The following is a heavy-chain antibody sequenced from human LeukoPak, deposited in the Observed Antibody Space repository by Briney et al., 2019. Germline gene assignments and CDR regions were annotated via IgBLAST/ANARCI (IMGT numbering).Heavy chain of an antibody. J-gene: IGHJ4*02. CDR1: GFTFSDHY. Sequence: GGSLRLSCVASGFTFSDHYMDWVRQAPGKGLEWVGRIRNKASSYTTEYAASVKGRFTISRDDSKNSMYLQMNSLKTEDTAVYHCARSLSNCGQGTLVTVAS. CDR2: IRNKASSYTT. V-gene: IGHV3-72*01. D-gene: IGHD2/OR15-2a*01. CDR3: ARSLSN.